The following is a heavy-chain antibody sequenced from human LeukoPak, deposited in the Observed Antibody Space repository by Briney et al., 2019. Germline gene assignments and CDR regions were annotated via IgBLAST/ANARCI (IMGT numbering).Heavy chain of an antibody. CDR2: IWYDGSNK. J-gene: IGHJ4*02. V-gene: IGHV3-33*01. D-gene: IGHD4-17*01. CDR1: GFPLSSYG. Sequence: GGALRHSCAASGFPLSSYGMHWVRPAPGKGLEGGAVIWYDGSNKYYADSVKGRFTISRDNSKNTLYLQMNSLRAEDTAVYYCARDRGYGDYAFDYWGQGTLVTVSS. CDR3: ARDRGYGDYAFDY.